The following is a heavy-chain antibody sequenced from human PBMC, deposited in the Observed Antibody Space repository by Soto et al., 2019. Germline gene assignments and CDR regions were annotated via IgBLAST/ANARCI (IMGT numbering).Heavy chain of an antibody. V-gene: IGHV4-34*12. J-gene: IGHJ4*02. CDR1: GGPFSGYY. CDR3: ARVGQPPSDY. D-gene: IGHD2-2*01. Sequence: PSETLSLTCAVSGGPFSGYYWSWIRQPPGKGLEWIGEIIHTGSTNYNPSLKSRVTMSIDTSKKQISLKLSSVTAADTAVYYCARVGQPPSDYWGQGTLVTVSS. CDR2: IIHTGST.